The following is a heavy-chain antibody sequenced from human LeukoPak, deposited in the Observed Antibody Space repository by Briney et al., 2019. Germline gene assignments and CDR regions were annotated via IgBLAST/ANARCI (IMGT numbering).Heavy chain of an antibody. V-gene: IGHV4-34*01. CDR3: ARGGRCSSTSCQNWFDP. CDR1: GGSFSGYY. CDR2: INHSGST. J-gene: IGHJ5*02. Sequence: PSETLSLTCAVYGGSFSGYYWSWIRQPPGKGLEWIGEINHSGSTNYNPSLKSRVTISVDTSKNQFSLKLSSVTAADTAVYYCARGGRCSSTSCQNWFDPWGQGTLVTVSS. D-gene: IGHD2-2*01.